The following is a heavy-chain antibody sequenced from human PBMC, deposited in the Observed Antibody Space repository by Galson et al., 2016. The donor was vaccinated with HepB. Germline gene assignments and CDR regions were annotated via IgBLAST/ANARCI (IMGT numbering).Heavy chain of an antibody. Sequence: SLRLSCAASELTVSDNYMSWVRQAPGKGLEWVSLISGDGVTYYADSVKGRFTISRDHSDNSLYLQMNSLRAGDTAVYYCVRGAARPGDWYFDLWGRGTLITVSS. V-gene: IGHV3-66*01. CDR2: ISGDGVT. J-gene: IGHJ2*01. CDR1: ELTVSDNY. CDR3: VRGAARPGDWYFDL. D-gene: IGHD6-6*01.